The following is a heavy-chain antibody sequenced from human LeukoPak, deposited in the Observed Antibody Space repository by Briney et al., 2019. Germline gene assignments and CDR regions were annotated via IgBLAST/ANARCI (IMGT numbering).Heavy chain of an antibody. J-gene: IGHJ4*02. Sequence: PSETLSLTCSVSDGSISTYYWSWIRQPPGKGLEWIGYIYCTGSTNYNPSLKSRVTISIDTSKNQFSLNLSSVTAADTAVYYCARDYDSSGYYWSWGQGILVTVSS. D-gene: IGHD3-22*01. CDR2: IYCTGST. V-gene: IGHV4-59*01. CDR1: DGSISTYY. CDR3: ARDYDSSGYYWS.